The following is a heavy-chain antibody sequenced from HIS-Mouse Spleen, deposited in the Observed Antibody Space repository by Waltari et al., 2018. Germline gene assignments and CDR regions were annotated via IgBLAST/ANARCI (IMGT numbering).Heavy chain of an antibody. CDR2: IIPIFGTA. D-gene: IGHD4-17*01. CDR3: ARAPSTVVTHDAFDI. Sequence: QVQLVQSGAEVKKPGASVKVSCKASGGPFSSYATSRVLRAPGQGLEWMGGIIPIFGTANYEQKFQGRVTITADESTSTAYMELSSLRSEDTAVYYCARAPSTVVTHDAFDIWGQGTMVTVSS. V-gene: IGHV1-69*01. CDR1: GGPFSSYA. J-gene: IGHJ3*02.